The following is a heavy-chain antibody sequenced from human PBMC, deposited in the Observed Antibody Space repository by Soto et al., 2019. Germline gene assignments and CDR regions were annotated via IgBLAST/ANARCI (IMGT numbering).Heavy chain of an antibody. V-gene: IGHV3-43*01. J-gene: IGHJ4*02. CDR2: IRWDGSST. CDR1: GITFHGYT. D-gene: IGHD2-21*02. Sequence: EVHLVESGGVVVQPGGSLRLSCAASGITFHGYTMHWVRQRPGKGLEWVSLIRWDGSSTYYGDSVKGRFTISRDNNKDSMLLQMSSLTTVGAALYFSVNDMAYGGDSGHFDSWGQGTLVSVSS. CDR3: VNDMAYGGDSGHFDS.